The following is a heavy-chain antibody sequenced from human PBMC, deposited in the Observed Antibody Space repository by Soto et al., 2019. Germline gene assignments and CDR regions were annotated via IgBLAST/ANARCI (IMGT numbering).Heavy chain of an antibody. CDR1: GYTFTSHD. V-gene: IGHV1-8*01. CDR2: MNPNSGNT. J-gene: IGHJ4*02. Sequence: QVQLVQSGAEVKKSGASVKVSCKASGYTFTSHDINWVRQATGQGLEWMGWMNPNSGNTGYAQKFQGRVTMARNTSISTAYMELSSLRSEDTAVYYCARWDCGYYARFDYWGQGTLVTVSS. CDR3: ARWDCGYYARFDY. D-gene: IGHD4-17*01.